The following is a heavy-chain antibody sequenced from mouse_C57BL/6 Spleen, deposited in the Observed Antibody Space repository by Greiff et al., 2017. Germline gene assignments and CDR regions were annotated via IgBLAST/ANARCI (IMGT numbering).Heavy chain of an antibody. CDR2: ISSGSSTI. V-gene: IGHV5-17*01. Sequence: DVMLVESGGGLVKPGGSLKLSCAASGFTFSDYGMHWVRQAPEKGLEWVAYISSGSSTIYYADTVKGRFTISRDNAKNTLFLQMTSLRSEDTAMYYCAVYYYAMDYWGQGTSVTVSS. J-gene: IGHJ4*01. CDR3: AVYYYAMDY. CDR1: GFTFSDYG.